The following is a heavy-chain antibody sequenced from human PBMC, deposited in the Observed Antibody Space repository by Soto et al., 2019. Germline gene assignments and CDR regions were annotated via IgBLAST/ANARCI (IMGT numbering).Heavy chain of an antibody. CDR2: ISSSSSTI. CDR3: AGTTIAAPFDY. Sequence: EVQLVESGGGLVQPGGSLRLSCAASGFTFSSYSMNWVRQAPGKGLEWVSYISSSSSTIYYADSVKGRFTISRDNAKNSLELQRNSPTDEDTAVYSCAGTTIAAPFDYCGQGPLVTVSS. CDR1: GFTFSSYS. J-gene: IGHJ4*02. V-gene: IGHV3-48*02. D-gene: IGHD6-13*01.